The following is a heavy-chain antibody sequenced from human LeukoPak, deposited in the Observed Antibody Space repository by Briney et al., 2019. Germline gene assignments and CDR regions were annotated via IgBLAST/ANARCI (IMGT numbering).Heavy chain of an antibody. J-gene: IGHJ4*02. CDR2: ISGRSSYI. CDR3: GKDLRYSADY. Sequence: GGSLRLSCAASAFTFSSYSMNWVRQAPGKGLEWVSSISGRSSYIYYADSVKGRFTISRDNSKNTLYLQMNSLRSEDTAVYYCGKDLRYSADYWGQGTLVTVSS. D-gene: IGHD3-9*01. CDR1: AFTFSSYS. V-gene: IGHV3-21*01.